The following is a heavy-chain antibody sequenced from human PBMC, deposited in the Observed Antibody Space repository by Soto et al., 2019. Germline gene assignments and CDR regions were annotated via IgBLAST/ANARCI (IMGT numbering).Heavy chain of an antibody. CDR3: ARYCSGGSLCYMGV. Sequence: PGGSLRLSCAASGFTFSNYAMSWVRQAPGKGLEWVSSVNNGGSSTYYADSVKGRFTISRDNSKNTLYLQMNGLRAEDTAVYYCARYCSGGSLCYMGVWGKGTTVTVSS. CDR2: VNNGGSST. D-gene: IGHD2-15*01. CDR1: GFTFSNYA. J-gene: IGHJ6*03. V-gene: IGHV3-23*01.